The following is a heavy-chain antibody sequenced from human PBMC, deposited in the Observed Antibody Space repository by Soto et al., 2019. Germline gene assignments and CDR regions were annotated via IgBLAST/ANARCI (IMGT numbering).Heavy chain of an antibody. CDR3: ASNGDSSDYRGWFDP. J-gene: IGHJ5*02. CDR1: GFTVSSNY. V-gene: IGHV3-66*01. D-gene: IGHD3-22*01. Sequence: EVQLVESGGGLVQRGGSLRLSCAASGFTVSSNYMSWVRQAPGKGLEWVSVIYSGGTTYYADSVKGRFTISRDNSKNTLYLQMNSLRAEDTAVYYCASNGDSSDYRGWFDPWGQGTLVTVSS. CDR2: IYSGGTT.